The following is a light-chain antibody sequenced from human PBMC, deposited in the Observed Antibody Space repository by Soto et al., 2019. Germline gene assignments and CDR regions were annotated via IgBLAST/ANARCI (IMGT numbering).Light chain of an antibody. CDR3: QQHGSSPYT. J-gene: IGKJ2*01. V-gene: IGKV3-20*01. CDR2: GAS. CDR1: QSVSSSS. Sequence: EIVLTQSPGTLSLSPGERATLSCRASQSVSSSSLAWYQHKPGQAPRLLIYGASSRATGIPDRFSGSGSGTDFTLTISRLEPEDFAVFYCQQHGSSPYTFGQGTKLEIK.